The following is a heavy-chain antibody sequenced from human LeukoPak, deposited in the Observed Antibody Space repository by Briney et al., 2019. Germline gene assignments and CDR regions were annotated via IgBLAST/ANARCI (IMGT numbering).Heavy chain of an antibody. CDR1: GFIFSDHY. D-gene: IGHD3-3*01. Sequence: GGSLRLSCAASGFIFSDHYMDWVRQAPGKGLEWVGRTRNKANSYSTEYAASVKGRFTISTDDSKNSLYLQMNSLKTEDTAVYYCAKDSFWSGYYMFNPETYYFDYWGQGTLVTVSS. V-gene: IGHV3-72*01. CDR3: AKDSFWSGYYMFNPETYYFDY. CDR2: TRNKANSYST. J-gene: IGHJ4*02.